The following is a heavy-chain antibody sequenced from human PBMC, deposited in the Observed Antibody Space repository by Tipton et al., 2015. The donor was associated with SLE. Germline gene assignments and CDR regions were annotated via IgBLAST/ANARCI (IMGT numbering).Heavy chain of an antibody. CDR3: ARTIAAAKTSFDF. J-gene: IGHJ4*02. CDR2: IFYNGNT. V-gene: IGHV4-59*12. D-gene: IGHD2-2*01. CDR1: GGSISTYY. Sequence: TLSLTCTVPGGSISTYYWSWIRQPPGKGLEWIGSIFYNGNTKYNPSLKSRVTISLDTSKKHFSLKLTSVTAADTAVYYCARTIAAAKTSFDFWGQGTLVTVSS.